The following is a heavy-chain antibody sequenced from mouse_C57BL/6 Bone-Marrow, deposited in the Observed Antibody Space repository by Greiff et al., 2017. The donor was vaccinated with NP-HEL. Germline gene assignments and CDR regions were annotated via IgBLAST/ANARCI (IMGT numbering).Heavy chain of an antibody. Sequence: EVQLVESGGGLVQPGGSMKLSCVASGFTFSNYWMNWVRQSPEKGLEWVAQIRLKSDNYATHYAESVKGRFTISRDDSKSSVYLQMNNLRAEDTGIYYCTGRTGTTPWFAYWGQGTLVTVSA. CDR1: GFTFSNYW. V-gene: IGHV6-3*01. CDR2: IRLKSDNYAT. CDR3: TGRTGTTPWFAY. D-gene: IGHD4-1*01. J-gene: IGHJ3*01.